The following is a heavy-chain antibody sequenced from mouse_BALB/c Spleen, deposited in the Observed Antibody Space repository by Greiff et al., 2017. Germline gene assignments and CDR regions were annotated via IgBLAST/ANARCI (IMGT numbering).Heavy chain of an antibody. J-gene: IGHJ1*01. V-gene: IGHV1S81*02. Sequence: QVQLQQSGAELVKPGASVKLSCKASGYTFTSYYMYWVKQRPGQGLEWIGEIKPSNGGTNFNEKFKSKATLTVDKSSSTAYMQLSSLTSEDSAVYDCTRVTMITSYWYFDVWGAGTTVTVSS. D-gene: IGHD2-4*01. CDR1: GYTFTSYY. CDR3: TRVTMITSYWYFDV. CDR2: IKPSNGGT.